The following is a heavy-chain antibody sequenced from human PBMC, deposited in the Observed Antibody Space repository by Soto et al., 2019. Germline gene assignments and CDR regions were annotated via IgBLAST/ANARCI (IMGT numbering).Heavy chain of an antibody. CDR1: GYTFTSYD. Sequence: QVQLVQSGAEVKKPGASVKVSCKASGYTFTSYDINWVRQATGQGLEWMGWMNPNSGNTGYAQKFQGRGTMTRNTSTSTGYMELSSIRSEDTAVYYCAGSARPSGWYYYYYYGMDVWGQGTTVTVSS. J-gene: IGHJ6*02. D-gene: IGHD6-19*01. CDR2: MNPNSGNT. V-gene: IGHV1-8*01. CDR3: AGSARPSGWYYYYYYGMDV.